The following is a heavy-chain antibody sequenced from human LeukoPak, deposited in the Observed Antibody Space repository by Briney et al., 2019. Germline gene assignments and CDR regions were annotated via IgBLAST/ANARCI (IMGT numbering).Heavy chain of an antibody. Sequence: GGSLRLSCAASGFTFSSYAMSWVRQAPGKGLEWVSAISGSGGSTYYADSVKGRFTISRDNSKNTLYQQMNSLRAEDTAVYYCAKVLSSFNWFDPWGQGTLVTVSS. V-gene: IGHV3-23*01. D-gene: IGHD2-15*01. CDR1: GFTFSSYA. J-gene: IGHJ5*02. CDR2: ISGSGGST. CDR3: AKVLSSFNWFDP.